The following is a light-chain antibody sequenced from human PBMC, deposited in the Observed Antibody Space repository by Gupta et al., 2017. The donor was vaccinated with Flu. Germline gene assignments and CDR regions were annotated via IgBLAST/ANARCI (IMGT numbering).Light chain of an antibody. CDR2: WAS. J-gene: IGKJ1*01. CDR1: QSVLYSPNNKNY. V-gene: IGKV4-1*01. Sequence: DLVMPQSPDPLPVSLGERATINCKSSQSVLYSPNNKNYLAWYQQKPGQPPKLLIYWASTRESGVPDRFSGSGSGTDFTLTISSLQAEDVAVYYCQQYYSTLHTFGQGTKVEIK. CDR3: QQYYSTLHT.